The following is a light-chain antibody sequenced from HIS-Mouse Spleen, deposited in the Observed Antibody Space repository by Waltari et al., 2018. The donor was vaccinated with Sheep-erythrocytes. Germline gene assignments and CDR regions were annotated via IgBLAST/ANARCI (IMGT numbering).Light chain of an antibody. CDR1: QSVSSY. CDR2: DAS. Sequence: EIVFTQSPATLSLSPGERATLSCRASQSVSSYLAWYPQKPGQAPKLLIYDASNRATGIPARFSGSGSGTDFTLTISSLEPEDFAVYYCQQRSNWLTFGGGTKVEIK. J-gene: IGKJ4*01. V-gene: IGKV3-11*01. CDR3: QQRSNWLT.